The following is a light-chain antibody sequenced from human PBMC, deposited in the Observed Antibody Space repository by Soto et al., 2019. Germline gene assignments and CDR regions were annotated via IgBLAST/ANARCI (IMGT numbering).Light chain of an antibody. CDR2: AAS. Sequence: DIQMTQSPSSLSSSVGDRVTITCRASQSISRNLNWYQQKPGIAPKLLIYAASSLQSGVPSRFSGSGSGTDFTLTISSLQPEDFPTYYCQQSYSTPWTFGQGTKVEIK. CDR1: QSISRN. V-gene: IGKV1-39*01. CDR3: QQSYSTPWT. J-gene: IGKJ1*01.